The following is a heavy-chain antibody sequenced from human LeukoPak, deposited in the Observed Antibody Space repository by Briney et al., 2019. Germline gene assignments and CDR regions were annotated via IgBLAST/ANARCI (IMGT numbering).Heavy chain of an antibody. CDR1: GFTFSSYW. CDR3: ARGPSIFDAFDI. Sequence: GGSLRLSCAASGFTFSSYWMHWVRQAPGKGLVWVSRINSDGSSTSYADSVKGRFTISRDNAKNTLYLQMNRLRAEDTAVYYCARGPSIFDAFDIWGQGTMVTVSS. CDR2: INSDGSST. V-gene: IGHV3-74*01. J-gene: IGHJ3*02.